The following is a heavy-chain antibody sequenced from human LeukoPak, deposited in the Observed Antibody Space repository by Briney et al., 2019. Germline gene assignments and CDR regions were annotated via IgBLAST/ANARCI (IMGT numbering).Heavy chain of an antibody. CDR3: ARDHFIVVVPAAMSPSDYYGMDV. CDR2: ISYDGSNK. V-gene: IGHV3-30*04. CDR1: GFTFSSHA. J-gene: IGHJ6*02. Sequence: GRSLRLSCAASGFTFSSHAMHWVRQAPGKGLEWVAVISYDGSNKYYADSVKGRFTISRDNSKNTLYLQMNSLRAEDTAVYYCARDHFIVVVPAAMSPSDYYGMDVWGQGTTVTVSS. D-gene: IGHD2-2*01.